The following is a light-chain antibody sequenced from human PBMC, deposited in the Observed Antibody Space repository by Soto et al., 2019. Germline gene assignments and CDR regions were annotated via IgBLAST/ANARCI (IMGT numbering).Light chain of an antibody. CDR2: DAS. V-gene: IGKV3-11*01. Sequence: IVLPQSPATLSLSPGERATLSCRASQSVSSYLAWYQQKPGQAPRLLIYDASNRATGIPARFSGSGSGTDFTLTISSLEPEDFALYYCQQRSNWPITFCQGTRLEIK. CDR3: QQRSNWPIT. CDR1: QSVSSY. J-gene: IGKJ5*01.